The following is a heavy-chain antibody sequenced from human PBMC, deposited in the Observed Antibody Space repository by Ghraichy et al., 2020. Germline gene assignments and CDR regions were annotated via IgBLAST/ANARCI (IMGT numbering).Heavy chain of an antibody. Sequence: GGSLRLSCAASGFTFSSYAMSWVRQAPGKGLEWVSGISGSGDSTYYADSVKDRFTIFRDNSKNTLYLQMNSLRAEDTAVYYCAKTTTVTTFYYYYGMDVWGQGTTVTVSS. CDR1: GFTFSSYA. V-gene: IGHV3-23*01. CDR3: AKTTTVTTFYYYYGMDV. J-gene: IGHJ6*02. D-gene: IGHD4-17*01. CDR2: ISGSGDST.